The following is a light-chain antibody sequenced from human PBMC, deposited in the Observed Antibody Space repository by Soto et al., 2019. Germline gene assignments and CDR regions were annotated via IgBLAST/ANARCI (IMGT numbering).Light chain of an antibody. Sequence: QSVLTQPASVSGSPGQSITISCTGTSSDVGRYNLVSWYQQHPGKSPKLTIYEGSKRPSGVSNCFSGSKSGNTASLTISGLQAEDEADYYCCSYAGRVFGGGTKLTVL. J-gene: IGLJ2*01. CDR2: EGS. CDR3: CSYAGRV. V-gene: IGLV2-23*01. CDR1: SSDVGRYNL.